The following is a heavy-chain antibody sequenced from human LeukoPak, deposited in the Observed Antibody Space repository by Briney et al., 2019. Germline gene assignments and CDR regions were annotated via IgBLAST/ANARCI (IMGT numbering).Heavy chain of an antibody. CDR2: INHSGST. Sequence: KPSETLSLTCAVYGGSFSGYYWSWIRQPPGKGLEWIGEINHSGSTNYNPSLKSRVTISVDTSKNQFSLKLSSVTAADTAVYYCARVSSRSGYYTYWGQGTLVTVSS. J-gene: IGHJ4*02. D-gene: IGHD3-3*01. CDR1: GGSFSGYY. V-gene: IGHV4-34*01. CDR3: ARVSSRSGYYTY.